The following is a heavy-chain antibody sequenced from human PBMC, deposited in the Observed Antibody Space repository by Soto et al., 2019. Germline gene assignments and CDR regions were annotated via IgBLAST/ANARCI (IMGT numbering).Heavy chain of an antibody. D-gene: IGHD3-10*01. CDR1: GGSVSSHGYY. J-gene: IGHJ5*02. CDR3: AREEAVRIERWFDP. V-gene: IGHV4-31*03. Sequence: SETLSLTCTVSGGSVSSHGYYWNWIRQHPGRGLEWIGFISYNGNTHYNPSLKNRVTISVDTSENQFSLTLSSVTAADAAVYYCAREEAVRIERWFDPWGQGTLVTVSS. CDR2: ISYNGNT.